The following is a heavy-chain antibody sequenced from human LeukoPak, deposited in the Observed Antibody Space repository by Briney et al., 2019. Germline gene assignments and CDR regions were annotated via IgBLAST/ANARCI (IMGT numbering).Heavy chain of an antibody. D-gene: IGHD4-17*01. Sequence: PVASVKVSCKASGGTFSSYAISWVRQAPGQGLEWMGRIIPILGIANYAQKFQGRVTITADKSTSTAYMELSSLGSEDTAVYYCARGSSTLADYWGQGTLVTVSS. CDR1: GGTFSSYA. V-gene: IGHV1-69*04. CDR2: IIPILGIA. CDR3: ARGSSTLADY. J-gene: IGHJ4*02.